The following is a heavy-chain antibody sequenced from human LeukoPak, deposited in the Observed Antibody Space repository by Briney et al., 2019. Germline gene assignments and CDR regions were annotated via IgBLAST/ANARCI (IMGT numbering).Heavy chain of an antibody. CDR3: ARQRLRLRLDAFDY. D-gene: IGHD5-12*01. V-gene: IGHV4-34*01. Sequence: SETLSLTRAVYGGSFSGYYWSWIRQPPGKGLEWIGEINHSGSTNYNPSLKSRVTISVDTSKNQFSLKLSSVTAADTAVYYCARQRLRLRLDAFDYWGQGTLVTVSS. CDR1: GGSFSGYY. CDR2: INHSGST. J-gene: IGHJ4*02.